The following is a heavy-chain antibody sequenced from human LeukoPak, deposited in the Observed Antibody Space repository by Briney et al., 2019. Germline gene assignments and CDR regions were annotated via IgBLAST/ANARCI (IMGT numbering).Heavy chain of an antibody. Sequence: GGSLRLSCAASGFTFNSYDMNWVRRAPGKGLEWVSYISSSGSTIYYADSVEGRFTISRDNAKNSLYLQMNSLRAEDTAVYYCARVDPEMNNRFDPWGQGTLVTVSS. CDR2: ISSSGSTI. J-gene: IGHJ5*02. V-gene: IGHV3-48*03. CDR3: ARVDPEMNNRFDP. D-gene: IGHD5-24*01. CDR1: GFTFNSYD.